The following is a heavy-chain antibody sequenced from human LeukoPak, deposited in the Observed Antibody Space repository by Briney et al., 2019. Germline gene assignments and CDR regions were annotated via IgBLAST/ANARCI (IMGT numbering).Heavy chain of an antibody. CDR2: IWYDGSNK. CDR1: GFTFSSYG. J-gene: IGHJ6*02. Sequence: GGSLRLSCAASGFTFSSYGMHWVRQAPGKGLEWVAVIWYDGSNKYYADSVKGRFTISRDNSKNTLYLQMNSLRAEDTAVYYCARGFRYYYGSGSSYGMDVWGQGTTVTVSS. V-gene: IGHV3-33*01. D-gene: IGHD3-10*01. CDR3: ARGFRYYYGSGSSYGMDV.